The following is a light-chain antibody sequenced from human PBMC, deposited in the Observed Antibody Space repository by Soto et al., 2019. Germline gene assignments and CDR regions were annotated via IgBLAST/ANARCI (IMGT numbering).Light chain of an antibody. CDR1: QGISSS. CDR2: GAS. Sequence: AIRMTQSPSSLSASTGDRVTGACRASQGISSSLAWYQQEPGKAPKLLIYGASTLQSGVPSRFSGSGSGTDFTLTISSLQPEDFATYYCQQLNTYPRTFGPGTKVDIK. CDR3: QQLNTYPRT. J-gene: IGKJ3*01. V-gene: IGKV1-8*01.